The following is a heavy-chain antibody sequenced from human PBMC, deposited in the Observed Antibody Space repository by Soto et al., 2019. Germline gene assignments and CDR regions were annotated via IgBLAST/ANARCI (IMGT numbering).Heavy chain of an antibody. CDR2: IYYSGST. Sequence: PSETLSLTCTVSGGSISSYYWSWIRQPPGKGLEWIGYIYYSGSTNYNPSLKSRVTISVDTSKNQFSLKLSSVIAADTAVYYCARDTPGGGVARTLGIDYWGQGTLVTVSS. CDR3: ARDTPGGGVARTLGIDY. V-gene: IGHV4-59*01. D-gene: IGHD3-16*01. J-gene: IGHJ4*02. CDR1: GGSISSYY.